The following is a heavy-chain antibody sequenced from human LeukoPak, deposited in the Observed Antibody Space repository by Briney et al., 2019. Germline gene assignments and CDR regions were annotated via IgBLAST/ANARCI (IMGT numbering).Heavy chain of an antibody. CDR3: ARDFGHSSGWYPSYYYGMDV. CDR1: GFTFSSYD. Sequence: GGSLRLSCAASGFTFSSYDMHWVRQAPGKGLEWVAVIWYDGSNKYYADSVKGRFTISRDNSKNTLYLQMNSLRAEDTAVYYCARDFGHSSGWYPSYYYGMDVWGQGTTVTVSS. D-gene: IGHD6-19*01. J-gene: IGHJ6*02. V-gene: IGHV3-33*08. CDR2: IWYDGSNK.